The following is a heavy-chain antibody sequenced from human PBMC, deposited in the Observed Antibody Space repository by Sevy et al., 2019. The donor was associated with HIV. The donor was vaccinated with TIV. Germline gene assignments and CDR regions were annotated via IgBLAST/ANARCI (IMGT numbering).Heavy chain of an antibody. V-gene: IGHV1-18*01. CDR1: GYTFTSYG. D-gene: IGHD3-22*01. Sequence: ASVKVSCKASGYTFTSYGISWVRQAPGQGLEWMGWISAYNGNTNYALKLQGRVTMTTDTSTSTAYMELRSLRSDDTAVYYCAREASDYYDSSGYLDYWGQGTLVTVSS. CDR2: ISAYNGNT. J-gene: IGHJ4*02. CDR3: AREASDYYDSSGYLDY.